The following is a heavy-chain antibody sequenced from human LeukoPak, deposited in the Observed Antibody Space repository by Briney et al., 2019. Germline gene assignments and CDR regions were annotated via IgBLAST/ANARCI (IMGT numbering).Heavy chain of an antibody. D-gene: IGHD3-16*01. CDR2: IYHSGST. CDR3: ARDLIRGASRAFDI. J-gene: IGHJ3*02. CDR1: GGSISSGGYS. Sequence: SETLSLTCAVSGGSISSGGYSWSWIRQPPGKGLEWIGYIYHSGSTYYNPSLKSRVTISVDRSKNQFSLKLSSVTAADTAVYYCARDLIRGASRAFDIWGQGTMVTVS. V-gene: IGHV4-30-2*01.